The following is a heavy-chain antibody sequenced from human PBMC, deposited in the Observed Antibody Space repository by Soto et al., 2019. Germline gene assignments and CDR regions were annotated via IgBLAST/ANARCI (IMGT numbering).Heavy chain of an antibody. V-gene: IGHV3-30*04. CDR2: ISNDGTNK. Sequence: PGGSLRLSCVASGFTFSNNAMNWVRQAPGKGLEWVTLISNDGTNKYYADSMKGRFIISRDNSKKTVYLQMNSLRAEDTAVYYCARDVSGYCTSTNCYEIGYFDLWGRGTLVTVSS. J-gene: IGHJ2*01. CDR1: GFTFSNNA. D-gene: IGHD2-2*01. CDR3: ARDVSGYCTSTNCYEIGYFDL.